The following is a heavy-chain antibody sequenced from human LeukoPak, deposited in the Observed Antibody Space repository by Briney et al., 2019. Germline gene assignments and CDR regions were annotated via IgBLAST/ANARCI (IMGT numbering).Heavy chain of an antibody. Sequence: GGSLRLSCAAFGFTFGSYGMSWVRQAPGKGLEWVSFITPNADRTSYADSVEGRFTISRDNPRNTLYMQMNSLRDEDAALYYCAIMHGYYDGSGYWVQWGQGTLVTVSS. J-gene: IGHJ1*01. V-gene: IGHV3-23*01. CDR2: ITPNADRT. CDR1: GFTFGSYG. D-gene: IGHD3-22*01. CDR3: AIMHGYYDGSGYWVQ.